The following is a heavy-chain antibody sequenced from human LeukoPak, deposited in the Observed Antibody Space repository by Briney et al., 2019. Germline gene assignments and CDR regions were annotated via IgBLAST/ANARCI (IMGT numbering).Heavy chain of an antibody. Sequence: SETLSLTCTVSGGSISSGSYYWSWIRQPAGKGLEWIGRIYTSGSTNYNPSLKSRVTISVDTSKNQFSLKLSSVTAADTAVYYCASAVGKDGYNLLSYCGQGTLVTVSS. J-gene: IGHJ4*02. D-gene: IGHD5-24*01. CDR3: ASAVGKDGYNLLSY. CDR1: GGSISSGSYY. CDR2: IYTSGST. V-gene: IGHV4-61*02.